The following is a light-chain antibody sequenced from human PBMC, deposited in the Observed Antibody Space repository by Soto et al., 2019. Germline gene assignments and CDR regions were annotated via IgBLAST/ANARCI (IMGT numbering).Light chain of an antibody. CDR3: QQSGSSPLT. J-gene: IGKJ4*01. V-gene: IGKV3-11*01. Sequence: EVVLTQSPATLSLSPGERATLSCRASQSVSSYLAWYQQKPGQAPRLLIYDASNRAPGIPARFSGSGSGTDFTLTISSLEPEDFAVYFCQQSGSSPLTFGGGTKVEIK. CDR1: QSVSSY. CDR2: DAS.